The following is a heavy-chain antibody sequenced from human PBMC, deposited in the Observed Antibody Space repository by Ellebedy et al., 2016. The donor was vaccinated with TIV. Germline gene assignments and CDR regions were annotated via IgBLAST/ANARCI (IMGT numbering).Heavy chain of an antibody. CDR2: IYYTGST. V-gene: IGHV4-59*01. D-gene: IGHD6-19*01. J-gene: IGHJ4*02. Sequence: MPSETLSLTCTVSGGSIRSYYWTWIRQSPGKGLEWIGYIYYTGSTNYNPSLRSRVTISVDMSKSQFSLKLSSVTAADSAVYYCASVENSSGWGERIDYWGQGTLVTVSS. CDR1: GGSIRSYY. CDR3: ASVENSSGWGERIDY.